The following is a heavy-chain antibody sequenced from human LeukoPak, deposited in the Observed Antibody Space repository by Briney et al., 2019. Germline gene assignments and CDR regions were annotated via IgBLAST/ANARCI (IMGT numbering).Heavy chain of an antibody. D-gene: IGHD3-9*01. CDR2: IDPSDSYT. CDR3: ARTDFYDILTGYWIDY. J-gene: IGHJ4*02. Sequence: GESLKISCKGSGYSFTSYWISWLRQMPGKGLEWMGRIDPSDSYTNYSPSFQGHVTISADKSISTAYLQWSSLKASDTAMYYCARTDFYDILTGYWIDYWGQGTLVTVSS. CDR1: GYSFTSYW. V-gene: IGHV5-10-1*01.